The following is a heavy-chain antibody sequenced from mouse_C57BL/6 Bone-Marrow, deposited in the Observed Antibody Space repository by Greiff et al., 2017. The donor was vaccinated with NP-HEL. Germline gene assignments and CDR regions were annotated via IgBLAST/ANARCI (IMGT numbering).Heavy chain of an antibody. Sequence: EVQLQQSGPVLVKPGASVKMSCKASGYTFTDYYMNWVKQSHGKSLEWIGVINPYNGGTSYNQKFKGKATLTVDKSSSTAYMELNSLTSEDSAVYYCARLTGTRGFDYWGQGTTLTVSS. CDR1: GYTFTDYY. J-gene: IGHJ2*01. CDR3: ARLTGTRGFDY. V-gene: IGHV1-19*01. CDR2: INPYNGGT. D-gene: IGHD4-1*01.